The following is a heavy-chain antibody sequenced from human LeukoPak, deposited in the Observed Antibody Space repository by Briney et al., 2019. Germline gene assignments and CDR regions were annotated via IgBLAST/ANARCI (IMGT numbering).Heavy chain of an antibody. CDR2: IIPILGIA. Sequence: ASVNVSCKACRGTLRRYAISWLRQAPGQGLEWMGRIIPILGIANYAQKFQGRVTITADKSTSTAYMELSSLRSEDTAVYYCARDPRFLEWLLGMDVWGQGTTVTVSS. V-gene: IGHV1-69*04. CDR3: ARDPRFLEWLLGMDV. J-gene: IGHJ6*02. D-gene: IGHD3-3*01. CDR1: RGTLRRYA.